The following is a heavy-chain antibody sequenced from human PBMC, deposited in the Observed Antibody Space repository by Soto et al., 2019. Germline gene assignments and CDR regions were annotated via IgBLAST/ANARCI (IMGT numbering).Heavy chain of an antibody. V-gene: IGHV4-39*01. CDR1: GGSTSSSNYY. CDR3: ASPTLGAFDI. J-gene: IGHJ3*02. D-gene: IGHD3-16*01. CDR2: VYYSGST. Sequence: SETLSLTCTVSGGSTSSSNYYWGWIRQPPGKGLEWIGSVYYSGSTSYNSSLKSRVTISVDTSKNQFSLRLSSVTAADTAVYYCASPTLGAFDIWGQGTMVTVSS.